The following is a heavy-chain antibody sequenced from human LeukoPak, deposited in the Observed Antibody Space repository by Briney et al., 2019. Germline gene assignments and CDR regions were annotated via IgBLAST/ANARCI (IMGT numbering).Heavy chain of an antibody. J-gene: IGHJ4*02. CDR2: ISADGTI. V-gene: IGHV3-43*02. Sequence: GESLKISCAASGFTFDDYAMHWVRPAPGKGLEWVSLISADGTIYYADSVRGRFTISRDNNKNSLYLQMNSLRTEDTALYYCAKDLGYSSSPDFWGQGTLDTVSS. D-gene: IGHD6-13*01. CDR3: AKDLGYSSSPDF. CDR1: GFTFDDYA.